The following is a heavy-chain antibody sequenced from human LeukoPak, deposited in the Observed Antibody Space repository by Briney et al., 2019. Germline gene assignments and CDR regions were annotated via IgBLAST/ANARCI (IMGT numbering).Heavy chain of an antibody. CDR3: ARFVGGSYYFDY. V-gene: IGHV1-69*13. CDR2: IIPIFGTA. Sequence: SVKVSCKASGGTFSSYAISWVRQAPGQGLEWMGGIIPIFGTANYAQKFQGRVTITADESTSTAYMELSSLRSEDTAVYYCARFVGGSYYFDYWGQGTLVTVSS. D-gene: IGHD1-26*01. CDR1: GGTFSSYA. J-gene: IGHJ4*02.